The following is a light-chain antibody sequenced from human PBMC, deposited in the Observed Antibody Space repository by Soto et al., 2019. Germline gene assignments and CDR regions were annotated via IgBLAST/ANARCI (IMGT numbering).Light chain of an antibody. CDR1: QRVSSSY. V-gene: IGKV3-20*01. CDR3: QQYHSSPVT. Sequence: EIVLSQSPGALSLSQGERATLSCRASQRVSSSYLAWYQQKPGQTPRLLIYGASDRATGIPDRFSGSGSGTDFTLTISRLEPEDFAVYYCQQYHSSPVTFGQVSIVAIK. J-gene: IGKJ1*01. CDR2: GAS.